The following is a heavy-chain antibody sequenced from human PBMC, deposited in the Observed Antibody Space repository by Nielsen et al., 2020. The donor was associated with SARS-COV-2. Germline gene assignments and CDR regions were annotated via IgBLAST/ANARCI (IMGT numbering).Heavy chain of an antibody. CDR3: ARSGHCNGGICYFTEYFQD. V-gene: IGHV3-11*03. J-gene: IGHJ1*01. Sequence: GESLKIFCTASGFTFSDSFMSWIRQAPGKGLEWVSYISGSGSYTNYADSLKGRFTISRDNAKNSLYLQMDSLRAEDTAFYYCARSGHCNGGICYFTEYFQDWGQGTLVTVSS. D-gene: IGHD2-8*02. CDR2: ISGSGSYT. CDR1: GFTFSDSF.